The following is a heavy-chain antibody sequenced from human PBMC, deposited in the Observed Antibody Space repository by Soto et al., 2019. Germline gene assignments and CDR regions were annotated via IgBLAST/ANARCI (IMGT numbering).Heavy chain of an antibody. CDR2: INHRGNT. Sequence: PSETLSVTCAVYGGSFSGYYWTWIRQPPGKGLEWIGEINHRGNTNYNPSLKSRVTISVDTSKNQFSLKLTSVTAADTSVYYCARQEVPQWFTKGYYGMDVWDQGTTVTASS. J-gene: IGHJ6*02. V-gene: IGHV4-34*01. D-gene: IGHD2-8*01. CDR3: ARQEVPQWFTKGYYGMDV. CDR1: GGSFSGYY.